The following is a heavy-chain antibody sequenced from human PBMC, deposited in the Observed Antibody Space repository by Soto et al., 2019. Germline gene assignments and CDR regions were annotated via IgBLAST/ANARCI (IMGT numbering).Heavy chain of an antibody. V-gene: IGHV1-3*01. CDR2: INAGNGYT. Sequence: ASVKVSCKASGYTFTSYVMHWVRQAPGQRLEWMGWINAGNGYTKYSQNLQDRVTITRDTSASTAYMELSSLRSEDTAVYYCARDQCGGGTCYDDPFDLWGQGTTVTVSS. J-gene: IGHJ6*02. CDR1: GYTFTSYV. CDR3: ARDQCGGGTCYDDPFDL. D-gene: IGHD2-15*01.